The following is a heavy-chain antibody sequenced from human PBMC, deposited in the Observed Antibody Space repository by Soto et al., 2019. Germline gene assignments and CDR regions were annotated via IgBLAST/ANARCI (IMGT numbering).Heavy chain of an antibody. CDR3: AKDKRLPLEVFDI. J-gene: IGHJ3*02. V-gene: IGHV3-23*01. CDR1: GFTFNSCA. CDR2: ISSSGDSS. D-gene: IGHD6-25*01. Sequence: EVPMLESGGGLVQPGGSLRLSCAASGFTFNSCATSWVLQAPGQGLEWVAAISSSGDSSYYAESVNGRFSISRDNSKNTLYLQLNSMTAEDSAISYCAKDKRLPLEVFDIWGQGKMVSV.